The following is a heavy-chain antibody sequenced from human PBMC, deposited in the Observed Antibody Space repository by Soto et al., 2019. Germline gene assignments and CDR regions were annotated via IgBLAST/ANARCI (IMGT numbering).Heavy chain of an antibody. Sequence: PGGSLRLSCAASGFTFSDHFMDWVRQAPGKGLEWVGRIRNKAKSYTTPYAASVMGRFTISRDDSKNSVYLQMNSLKTEDTAVYRCARVGHYRDRGGYSLDDLDVWGQGTMVTVSS. J-gene: IGHJ3*01. CDR1: GFTFSDHF. V-gene: IGHV3-72*01. CDR2: IRNKAKSYTT. CDR3: ARVGHYRDRGGYSLDDLDV. D-gene: IGHD3-22*01.